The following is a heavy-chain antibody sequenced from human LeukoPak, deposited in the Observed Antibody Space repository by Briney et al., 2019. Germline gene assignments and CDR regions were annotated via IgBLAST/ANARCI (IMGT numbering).Heavy chain of an antibody. CDR2: IYPGYSDT. V-gene: IGHV5-51*01. CDR3: ARGRYSSSWYDP. Sequence: GESLKISCKGSGYNFTTYWIGWVRQMPGKGLEWMGIIYPGYSDTRYSPSFQGQVTISADKSISTAYLQWSSLKASDTVMYYCARGRYSSSWYDPWGQGTLVTVSS. D-gene: IGHD6-13*01. CDR1: GYNFTTYW. J-gene: IGHJ5*02.